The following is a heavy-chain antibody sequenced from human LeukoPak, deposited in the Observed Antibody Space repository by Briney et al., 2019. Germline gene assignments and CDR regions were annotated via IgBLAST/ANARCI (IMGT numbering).Heavy chain of an antibody. CDR1: GGTFSNYP. Sequence: GSSVKVSCKGSGGTFSNYPISWVRQAPAQGLDWMGRIIPILGIANYVQKFQGRVTITADKSTSTAYMELSSLRSEDTAVYYWARDGSVVVAASWFDPWGQGTLVTVSS. V-gene: IGHV1-69*04. J-gene: IGHJ5*02. D-gene: IGHD2-15*01. CDR2: IIPILGIA. CDR3: ARDGSVVVAASWFDP.